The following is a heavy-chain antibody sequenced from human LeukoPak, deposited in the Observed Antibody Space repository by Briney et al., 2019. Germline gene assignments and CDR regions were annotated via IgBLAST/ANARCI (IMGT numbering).Heavy chain of an antibody. CDR1: GFTFSSYS. Sequence: GGSLRLSCAASGFTFSSYSMNWVRQAPGKGLEWVSYISSSSNTIYYADSVKGRFTISRDNAKNSLYLQMSSLRDEDTAVYYCARKYDFWSGYYPMAFDYWGQGTLVTVSS. V-gene: IGHV3-48*02. CDR3: ARKYDFWSGYYPMAFDY. D-gene: IGHD3-3*01. J-gene: IGHJ4*02. CDR2: ISSSSNTI.